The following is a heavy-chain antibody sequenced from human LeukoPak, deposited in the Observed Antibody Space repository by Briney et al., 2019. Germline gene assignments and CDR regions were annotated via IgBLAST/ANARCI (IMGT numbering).Heavy chain of an antibody. Sequence: GGSLRLSCAASGFSFSDAWMSWVRQAPGKGLEWVANIKEDGSEKHYVDSVKGRFTISRDNAKNSLYLHMNSLRAEDTAVYYCVRDRFGWAIFDYWGQGTLVTVSS. CDR3: VRDRFGWAIFDY. D-gene: IGHD6-19*01. CDR1: GFSFSDAW. J-gene: IGHJ4*02. CDR2: IKEDGSEK. V-gene: IGHV3-7*01.